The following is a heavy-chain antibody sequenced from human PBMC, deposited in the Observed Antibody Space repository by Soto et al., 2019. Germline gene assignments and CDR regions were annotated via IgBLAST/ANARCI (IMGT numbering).Heavy chain of an antibody. CDR2: IDPSDSQT. Sequence: GESLKISCKGSGYSFAGYWITWVRQKPGKGLEWMGRIDPSDSQTYYSPSFRGHVTISVTKSITTVFLQWSSLRAEDTAVYYCARDRRPSIYSGLAVWGQGTTVTVSS. J-gene: IGHJ6*02. CDR1: GYSFAGYW. V-gene: IGHV5-10-1*01. CDR3: ARDRRPSIYSGLAV. D-gene: IGHD2-2*01.